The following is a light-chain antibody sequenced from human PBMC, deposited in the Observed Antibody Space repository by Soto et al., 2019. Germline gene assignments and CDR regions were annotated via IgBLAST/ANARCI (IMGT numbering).Light chain of an antibody. CDR3: ATWDASLNAFV. Sequence: QSVLTQSPSASGTPGQRITIYCSGSTSSIGSNAVNWYQQFPGTAPTFLIYNDDQRPSGVPDRFSGSKSGTSASLAISGLHSEDEADYYCATWDASLNAFVFGTGTKVTVL. V-gene: IGLV1-44*01. CDR1: TSSIGSNA. J-gene: IGLJ1*01. CDR2: NDD.